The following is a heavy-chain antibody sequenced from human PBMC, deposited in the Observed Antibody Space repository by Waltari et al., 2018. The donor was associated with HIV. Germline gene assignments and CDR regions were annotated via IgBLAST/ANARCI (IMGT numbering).Heavy chain of an antibody. CDR2: ISYDGSNK. Sequence: QAPLVESGGGVVSPGRSLTFSCAASGFTFSRDAMHWVRQAPGKGLEWVAVISYDGSNKYDADSVKGRFTISRDNSKNTLYLQMNSLRAEDTAVYYCAKGWTPRYFDYWGQGTLVTVSS. D-gene: IGHD1-1*01. CDR1: GFTFSRDA. CDR3: AKGWTPRYFDY. J-gene: IGHJ4*02. V-gene: IGHV3-30*18.